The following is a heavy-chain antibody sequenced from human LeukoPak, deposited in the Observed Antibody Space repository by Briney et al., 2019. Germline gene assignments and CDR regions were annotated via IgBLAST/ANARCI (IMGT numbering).Heavy chain of an antibody. CDR1: GFTFDDYA. J-gene: IGHJ4*02. D-gene: IGHD3-22*01. CDR2: ISWNSGSI. V-gene: IGHV3-9*01. Sequence: GRSLRLSCAASGFTFDDYAMHWVRQAPGKGLEWVSGISWNSGSIGYADSVKGRFTISRDNAKNSLYLQMNSLRAEDTAVYYCARDPYRIVVVPHYFDYWGQGTLVTVSS. CDR3: ARDPYRIVVVPHYFDY.